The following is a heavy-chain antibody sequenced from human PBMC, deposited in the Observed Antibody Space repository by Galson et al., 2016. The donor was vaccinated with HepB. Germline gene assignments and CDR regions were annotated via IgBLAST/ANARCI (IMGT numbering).Heavy chain of an antibody. CDR2: IPGTGGST. D-gene: IGHD5-18*01. J-gene: IGHJ4*02. CDR1: GFTLSSYA. V-gene: IGHV3-23*01. CDR3: AKANRPPAFRIMLWLPLFDY. Sequence: FLRLSCAASGFTLSSYAMSWVRQAPAKGLEWVSAIPGTGGSTYYADSVKGRFTISRDNSKNTLYLQMNAPRAEDTAVYYCAKANRPPAFRIMLWLPLFDYWGQGTLVTVSS.